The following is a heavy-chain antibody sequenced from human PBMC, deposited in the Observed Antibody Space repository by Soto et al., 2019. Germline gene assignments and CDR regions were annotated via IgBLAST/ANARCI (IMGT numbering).Heavy chain of an antibody. Sequence: GGSLRLSCAASGFTFSSYGMHWVRQAPGKGLEWVAVIWYDGSNKYYADSVKGRFTISRDNSKNTLYLQMNSLRAEDTAVYYCARDGAEYYDILTGYQYVMDVWGQGTTVTVSS. V-gene: IGHV3-33*01. CDR3: ARDGAEYYDILTGYQYVMDV. D-gene: IGHD3-9*01. CDR1: GFTFSSYG. J-gene: IGHJ6*02. CDR2: IWYDGSNK.